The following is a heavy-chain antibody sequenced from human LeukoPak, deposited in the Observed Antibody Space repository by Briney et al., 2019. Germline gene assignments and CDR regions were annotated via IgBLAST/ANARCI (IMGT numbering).Heavy chain of an antibody. V-gene: IGHV3-53*01. Sequence: PGGSLRLSCAASGFTVSSNYMSWVRQAPGKGLEWVSVIYSGGSTYYADSVKGRFTLSRDNSKNALYLQMNSLRAEDTAVYYRARDGGYSSGWYTSWGQGTLVTVSS. CDR3: ARDGGYSSGWYTS. CDR2: IYSGGST. D-gene: IGHD6-19*01. J-gene: IGHJ5*02. CDR1: GFTVSSNY.